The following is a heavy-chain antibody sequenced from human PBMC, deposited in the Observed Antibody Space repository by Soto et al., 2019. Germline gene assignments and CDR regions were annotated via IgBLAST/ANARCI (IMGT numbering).Heavy chain of an antibody. CDR2: IIHSGVT. CDR1: GGSLSDYC. Sequence: PAETLSLTVGVYGGSLSDYCWGGIRQSPGKGLEWIGEIIHSGVTNHNPSLKSRVTISVDTYKSQFSLKVRSTTAADTAVYYCARGPIRTTSLSYYYYGMGVWGQGTTVTVSS. V-gene: IGHV4-34*01. CDR3: ARGPIRTTSLSYYYYGMGV. D-gene: IGHD1-1*01. J-gene: IGHJ6*02.